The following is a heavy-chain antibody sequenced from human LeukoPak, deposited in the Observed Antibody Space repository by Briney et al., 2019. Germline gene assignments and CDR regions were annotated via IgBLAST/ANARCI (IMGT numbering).Heavy chain of an antibody. V-gene: IGHV1-18*01. CDR1: GGTFSSYG. CDR3: ARAVSSNSGWYGVRGYYFDY. Sequence: ASVKVSCKASGGTFSSYGISWVRQAPGQGLEWMGWISAYNGNTNYAQKLQGRVTMTTDTSTSTAYMELRSLRSDDTAVYYCARAVSSNSGWYGVRGYYFDYWGQGTLVTVSS. D-gene: IGHD6-19*01. CDR2: ISAYNGNT. J-gene: IGHJ4*02.